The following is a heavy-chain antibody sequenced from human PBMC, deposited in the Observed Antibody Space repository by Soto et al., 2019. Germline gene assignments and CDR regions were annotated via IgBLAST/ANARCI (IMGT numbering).Heavy chain of an antibody. J-gene: IGHJ6*02. CDR3: ARSQGSSTSLEIYYYYYYGMDV. V-gene: IGHV1-69*01. Sequence: QVQLVQSGAEVKKPGSSVKVSCKASGGTFSSYAISWVRQAPGQGLEWMGGIIPISGTANYALKFQGRVTITADESTSTVYMELSSPRSEDTAVYFCARSQGSSTSLEIYYYYYYGMDVWGQGTTVTVSS. CDR2: IIPISGTA. CDR1: GGTFSSYA. D-gene: IGHD2-2*01.